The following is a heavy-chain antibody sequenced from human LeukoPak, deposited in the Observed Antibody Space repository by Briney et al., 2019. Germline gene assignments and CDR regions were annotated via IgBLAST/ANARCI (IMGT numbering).Heavy chain of an antibody. CDR1: GFTFSTYA. CDR3: VKDLRGGGYYTSFDY. Sequence: GESLKISCSASGFTFSTYAMHWVRQAPGNGLEYVSAINTNGDSTYNADSVQGRFTISRDNSKNTLYLQMSSLRTEDTAVYYCVKDLRGGGYYTSFDYWGQGTLVTVSS. V-gene: IGHV3-64D*09. J-gene: IGHJ4*02. CDR2: INTNGDST. D-gene: IGHD3-10*01.